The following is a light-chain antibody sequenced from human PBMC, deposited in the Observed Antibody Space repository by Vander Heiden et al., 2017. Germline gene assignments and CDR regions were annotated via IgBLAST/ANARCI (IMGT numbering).Light chain of an antibody. J-gene: IGKJ4*01. V-gene: IGKV4-1*01. CDR1: QSVFSSQNNYSY. Sequence: DIVMTQYPDSLPVSLVARATIHCKSSQSVFSSQNNYSYLAWYQQKPGQPPKLLIYWASTRETGVPDRFSGSGSGTDFTLTISSLQAEDVAVYYCQQYLAFPLTFGGGTKVEIK. CDR2: WAS. CDR3: QQYLAFPLT.